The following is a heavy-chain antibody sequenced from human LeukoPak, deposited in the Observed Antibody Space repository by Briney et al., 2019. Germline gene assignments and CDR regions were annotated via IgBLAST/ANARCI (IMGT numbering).Heavy chain of an antibody. CDR3: ARRRSLFDI. CDR2: IYTSGST. CDR1: GGSISSYY. V-gene: IGHV4-4*09. Sequence: SETLSLTCTVSGGSISSYYWSWIRQPPGKGLEWIGYIYTSGSTNYNPSLKSRVTISVDTSKNQFSLKLSSVIAADTAVYYCARRRSLFDIWGQGTMVTVS. J-gene: IGHJ3*02.